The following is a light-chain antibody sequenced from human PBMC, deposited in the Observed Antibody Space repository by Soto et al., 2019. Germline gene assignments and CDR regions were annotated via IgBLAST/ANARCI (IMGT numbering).Light chain of an antibody. CDR1: QGIRND. J-gene: IGKJ5*01. Sequence: DIKMTQSPSSLSASVGDRVTFTCRSSQGIRNDLGWFQQKPGKAPKRLIFAASTLESGVPSRFSGSGSGTEFTLTISSLQPEDVAIYYCQQLNSYPPATFGQGTRLEIK. CDR2: AAS. V-gene: IGKV1-17*01. CDR3: QQLNSYPPAT.